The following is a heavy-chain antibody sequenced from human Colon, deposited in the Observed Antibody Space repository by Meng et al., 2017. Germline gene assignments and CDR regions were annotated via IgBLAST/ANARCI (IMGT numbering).Heavy chain of an antibody. CDR2: IDHFGIS. Sequence: QVQIQQGGAGLLKPPETLSLTCAVSGGSFRGFYWSWICQPPGKGLEWIGEIDHFGISNYNSSLKGRLTMSVDTSKKQISLTLTSMTAADTAVYYCATGLRHGDWFDPWGPGTLVTVSS. V-gene: IGHV4-34*02. D-gene: IGHD4-17*01. J-gene: IGHJ5*02. CDR1: GGSFRGFY. CDR3: ATGLRHGDWFDP.